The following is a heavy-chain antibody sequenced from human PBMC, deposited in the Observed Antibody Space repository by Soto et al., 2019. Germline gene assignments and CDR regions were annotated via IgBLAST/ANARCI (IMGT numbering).Heavy chain of an antibody. CDR2: IDWDDDK. Sequence: SGPTLVNPTQTLTLTCTFSGFSLSTSGMCVSWIRQPPGKALEWLALIDWDDDKYYSTSLKTRLTISKDTSKNQVVLTMTNMDPVDTATYYCARIHYYGSGSYPPLTPLPASYGMDVWGQGTTVTVSS. V-gene: IGHV2-70*01. CDR3: ARIHYYGSGSYPPLTPLPASYGMDV. J-gene: IGHJ6*02. D-gene: IGHD3-10*01. CDR1: GFSLSTSGMC.